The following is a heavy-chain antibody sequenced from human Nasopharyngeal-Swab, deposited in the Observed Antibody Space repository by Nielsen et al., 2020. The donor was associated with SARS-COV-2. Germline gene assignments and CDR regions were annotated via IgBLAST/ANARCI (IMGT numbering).Heavy chain of an antibody. CDR3: TRDVYEGYSSGKDPHAFNI. CDR1: GGIFSSFD. CDR2: IIPFFGTP. Sequence: SVKVSCKVSGGIFSSFDITWVRQAPGQGLEWMGGIIPFFGTPKYAQKFQGRVTINADESTSTAYMELSSLTSEDTAVYYCTRDVYEGYSSGKDPHAFNIWGQGTMVIVSS. V-gene: IGHV1-69*13. J-gene: IGHJ3*02. D-gene: IGHD5-18*01.